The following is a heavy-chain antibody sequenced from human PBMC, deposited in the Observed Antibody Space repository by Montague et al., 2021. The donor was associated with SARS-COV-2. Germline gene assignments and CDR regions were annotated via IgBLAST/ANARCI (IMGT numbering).Heavy chain of an antibody. Sequence: SETRSLTCTVSAGAIDNHYWSWIRQPPGKGLEWIGYIYYSRSTNYNPSLKSRVTISVDTSKNQFSLKVRSVTAADTAVYYCARRRERWSDAFDIWGQGTMVTVSS. CDR2: IYYSRST. J-gene: IGHJ3*02. D-gene: IGHD2-15*01. V-gene: IGHV4-59*08. CDR3: ARRRERWSDAFDI. CDR1: AGAIDNHY.